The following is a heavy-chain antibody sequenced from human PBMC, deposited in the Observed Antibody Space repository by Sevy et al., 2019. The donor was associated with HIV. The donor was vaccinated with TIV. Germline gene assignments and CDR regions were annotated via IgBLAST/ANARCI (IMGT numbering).Heavy chain of an antibody. CDR1: GGSITSLY. Sequence: SETLSLTCTVSGGSITSLYWIWIRQPPGKGLEWIANIYYNGQINYNPSLKSRVTLSLDTSKNQFSLRLSSVTAADTAMYYCAGENAWGRGYSWGQGTLVTVSS. V-gene: IGHV4-59*08. J-gene: IGHJ4*02. CDR2: IYYNGQI. D-gene: IGHD1-26*01. CDR3: AGENAWGRGYS.